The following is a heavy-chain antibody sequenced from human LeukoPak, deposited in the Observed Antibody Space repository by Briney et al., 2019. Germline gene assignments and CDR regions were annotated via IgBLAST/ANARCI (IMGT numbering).Heavy chain of an antibody. J-gene: IGHJ6*02. CDR3: ARTVVTYYYGMDV. D-gene: IGHD4-23*01. Sequence: GGSLRLSCAASGFTFSDHYMDWVRQAPGKGLEWVGRTRNKANSYTTEYAASVKGRFTISRDDSKNSLYLQMNSLKTEDTAVYYCARTVVTYYYGMDVWGQGTTVTVSS. V-gene: IGHV3-72*01. CDR2: TRNKANSYTT. CDR1: GFTFSDHY.